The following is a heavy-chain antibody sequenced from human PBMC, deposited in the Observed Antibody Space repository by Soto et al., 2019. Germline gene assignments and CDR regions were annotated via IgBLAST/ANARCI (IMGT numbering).Heavy chain of an antibody. V-gene: IGHV3-23*01. CDR1: GFAFRNYG. CDR3: AKDTFTVPPGFDS. J-gene: IGHJ4*02. CDR2: ISGSGGST. Sequence: EVQLLGSGGGLVHPGGSLRLSCAASGFAFRNYGMSWVRQAPGKGLKWVSTISGSGGSTYYADSVKGWFTISRDNSKNTLFVQMTTRRAEDPAIYSWAKDTFTVPPGFDSWAQGPLVTASS. D-gene: IGHD6-6*01.